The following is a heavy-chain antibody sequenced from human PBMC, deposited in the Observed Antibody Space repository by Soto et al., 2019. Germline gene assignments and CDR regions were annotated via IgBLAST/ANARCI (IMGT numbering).Heavy chain of an antibody. CDR1: GYSISSSNW. CDR2: IYYSGST. D-gene: IGHD3-22*01. V-gene: IGHV4-28*01. J-gene: IGHJ4*02. Sequence: QVQLQESGPGLVKPSDTLSLTCAVSGYSISSSNWWGWIRQPPGKGLEWIGYIYYSGSTYYNPSLKSRVTMSVDTSKNQCSLKLSSVTAGDTAVYYCARSAVAITSVGYFDYWGQGTLVTVSS. CDR3: ARSAVAITSVGYFDY.